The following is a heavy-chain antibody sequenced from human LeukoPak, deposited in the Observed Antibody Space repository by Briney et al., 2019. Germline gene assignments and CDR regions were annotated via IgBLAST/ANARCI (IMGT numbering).Heavy chain of an antibody. Sequence: GGSLRLSCAASGFTFSSYWMHWVRQAPGKGLVWVSRINSDGSSTSYADSVKGRFTISRDNAKNTLYLQMNSLRAEDTAVYYCARSQLELAPGDYYYYYMDVWGKGTTVTVSS. J-gene: IGHJ6*03. V-gene: IGHV3-74*01. D-gene: IGHD1-7*01. CDR3: ARSQLELAPGDYYYYYMDV. CDR1: GFTFSSYW. CDR2: INSDGSST.